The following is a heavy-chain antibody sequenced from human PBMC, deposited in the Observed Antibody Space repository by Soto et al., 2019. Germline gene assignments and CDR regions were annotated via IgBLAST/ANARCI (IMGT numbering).Heavy chain of an antibody. Sequence: EVQLVESGGGLVQPGGSLRLSCAASGFTFSSYDMHWVRQATGKGLEWVSAIGTAGDTYYPGSVKGRFTISRENAKNSYYLQMNSLGAEDTALYYCARGPHRGDFVTDYYYGMDVWGQGTTVTVSS. D-gene: IGHD4-17*01. CDR3: ARGPHRGDFVTDYYYGMDV. CDR1: GFTFSSYD. V-gene: IGHV3-13*01. J-gene: IGHJ6*02. CDR2: IGTAGDT.